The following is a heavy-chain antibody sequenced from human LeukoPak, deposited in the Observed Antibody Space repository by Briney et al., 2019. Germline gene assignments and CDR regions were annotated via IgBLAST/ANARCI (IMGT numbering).Heavy chain of an antibody. V-gene: IGHV3-48*02. CDR2: ISYSSSTR. CDR3: ARVGSEWLVNDY. Sequence: GGSLSLSCTASGFTFNSYNMNWVRQAPGKGLEWVSYISYSSSTRYYADSVKGRFTISRDNAKNSLYLQINSPRDEDTAVYYCARVGSEWLVNDYWGQGALVTVSS. D-gene: IGHD6-19*01. CDR1: GFTFNSYN. J-gene: IGHJ4*02.